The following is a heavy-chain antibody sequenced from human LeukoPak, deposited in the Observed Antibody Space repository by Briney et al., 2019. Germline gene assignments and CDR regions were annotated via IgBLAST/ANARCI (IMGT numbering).Heavy chain of an antibody. CDR1: GYTFTIYY. CDR3: ARDPTRRYPFDY. J-gene: IGHJ4*02. V-gene: IGHV1-46*01. CDR2: IYPSGGST. D-gene: IGHD3-9*01. Sequence: ASVKVSCKASGYTFTIYYMHWVRQAPGQGLEWMGIIYPSGGSTSYAQKFQGRVTMTRDTSTSTVYMELSSLRSEDTAVYYCARDPTRRYPFDYWGQGTLVTVSS.